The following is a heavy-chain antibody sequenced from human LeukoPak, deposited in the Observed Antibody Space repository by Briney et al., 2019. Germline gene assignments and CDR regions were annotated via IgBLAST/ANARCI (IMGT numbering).Heavy chain of an antibody. CDR3: ARAYSSREFDY. J-gene: IGHJ4*02. Sequence: ASVKVSCKASGYTFTSYAMHWVRQAPGQRLEWMGWINAGNGNTKYSQEFQGRVTITRDTSASTAYKELSSLRSEDMAVYYCARAYSSREFDYWGQGTLVTVSS. D-gene: IGHD6-13*01. V-gene: IGHV1-3*03. CDR2: INAGNGNT. CDR1: GYTFTSYA.